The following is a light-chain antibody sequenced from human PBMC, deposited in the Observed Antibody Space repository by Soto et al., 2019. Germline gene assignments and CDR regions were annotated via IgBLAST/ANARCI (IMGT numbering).Light chain of an antibody. CDR3: SSYTSSSTRV. Sequence: QSVLTQPASVSGSPGQSITISCTGTSXHVGDYNYVSWYQQHPGKAPKVMIYEFSNRPSGVSNRFSGSRSGNTASLTISGLQAEDEADYYCSSYTSSSTRVFGTGPKVTVL. J-gene: IGLJ1*01. V-gene: IGLV2-14*01. CDR1: SXHVGDYNY. CDR2: EFS.